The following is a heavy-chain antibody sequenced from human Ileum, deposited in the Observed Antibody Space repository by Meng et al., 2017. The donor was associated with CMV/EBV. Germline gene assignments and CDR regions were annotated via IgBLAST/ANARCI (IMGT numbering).Heavy chain of an antibody. Sequence: GESLKISCAASGFIFSNNWMHRVRRDPGEGLVWISRISGDGSSVSYADSARARFIVSRDNSRNTLYLQMDSLRPEDTGTYYCATGGARNLFDSWGRGTLVTVSS. D-gene: IGHD1-14*01. CDR3: ATGGARNLFDS. CDR1: GFIFSNNW. J-gene: IGHJ5*01. V-gene: IGHV3-74*03. CDR2: ISGDGSSV.